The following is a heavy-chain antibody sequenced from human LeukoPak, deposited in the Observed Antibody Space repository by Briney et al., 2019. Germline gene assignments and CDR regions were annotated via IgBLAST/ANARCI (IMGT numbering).Heavy chain of an antibody. CDR1: GYTFTSYG. V-gene: IGHV1-18*01. Sequence: ASVKVSCKASGYTFTSYGISWVRQAPGQGLEWMGWISAYNGNTNYAQKLQGRVTMTTDTSTSTAYMELRSLRSDDTAVYYCARVPPDYDILTGSTFDYWGQGTLVTVSS. CDR2: ISAYNGNT. CDR3: ARVPPDYDILTGSTFDY. J-gene: IGHJ4*02. D-gene: IGHD3-9*01.